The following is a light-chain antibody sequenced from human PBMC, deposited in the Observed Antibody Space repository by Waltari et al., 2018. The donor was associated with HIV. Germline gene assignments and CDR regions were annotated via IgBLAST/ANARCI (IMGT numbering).Light chain of an antibody. CDR1: TLDCTY. J-gene: IGLJ2*01. Sequence: SQPLSVSVSPGPTVTITCSGDTLDCTYVAWYQQRPGQSPVLVLYEDNKRASEIPERFSGSHTGKTASLTIGGAQTMDEADYFCQAWGDRPVVFGGGTKLTVL. CDR3: QAWGDRPVV. CDR2: EDN. V-gene: IGLV3-1*01.